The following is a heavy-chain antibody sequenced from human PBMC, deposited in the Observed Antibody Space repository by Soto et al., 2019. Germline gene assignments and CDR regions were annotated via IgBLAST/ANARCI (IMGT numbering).Heavy chain of an antibody. V-gene: IGHV4-59*08. J-gene: IGHJ4*02. Sequence: SETLSLTCTVSGGSISGYYWTWIRQPPGKGLEWIGYIYSSGNTNYNPSLQSRVTISVDTSKNQFSLKLSSVTAADTAVYYCARLACSTTRCFTYFDYWGQGALVTLSS. CDR3: ARLACSTTRCFTYFDY. CDR2: IYSSGNT. CDR1: GGSISGYY. D-gene: IGHD2-2*02.